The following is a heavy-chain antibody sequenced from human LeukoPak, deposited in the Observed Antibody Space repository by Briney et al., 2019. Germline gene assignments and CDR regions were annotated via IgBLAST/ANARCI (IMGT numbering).Heavy chain of an antibody. CDR1: GYTFTGYY. J-gene: IGHJ4*02. CDR2: IIPIFGRA. D-gene: IGHD5-18*01. CDR3: ARDGAYSYAYFDY. Sequence: GASVKVSCKASGYTFTGYYMHWVRQAPGQGLEWMGGIIPIFGRANYAQKFQARVTITTEESTSTAYMELSSLRSEDTALYYCARDGAYSYAYFDYWGQGTLVTVSS. V-gene: IGHV1-69*05.